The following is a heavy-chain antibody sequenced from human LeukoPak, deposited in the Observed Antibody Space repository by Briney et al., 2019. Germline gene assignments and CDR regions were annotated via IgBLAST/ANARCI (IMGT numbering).Heavy chain of an antibody. D-gene: IGHD3-22*01. CDR1: GYRFTSHW. CDR3: ARLSYYDSSGYYGFDY. V-gene: IGHV5-51*01. Sequence: GESLKISCQGSGYRFTSHWIGWVRQMPGKGLEWMGIIHPGDSDTRYSPSFQGQVTIAADKSISTAYLQWGSLKASDTAMYYCARLSYYDSSGYYGFDYWGQGSLVTVSS. CDR2: IHPGDSDT. J-gene: IGHJ4*02.